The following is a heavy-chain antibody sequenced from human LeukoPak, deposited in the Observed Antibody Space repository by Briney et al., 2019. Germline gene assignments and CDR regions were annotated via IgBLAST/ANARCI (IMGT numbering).Heavy chain of an antibody. Sequence: SQTLSLTCTVSGGSISSGGYYWSWIRQHPGKGLEWIGYIYYSGSTYYNPSLKSRVTISVDTSKNQFSLKLSSVTAADTAVYYCARDGPVWFGLYGMDVWGQGTTVTVSS. CDR2: IYYSGST. CDR1: GGSISSGGYY. D-gene: IGHD3-10*01. CDR3: ARDGPVWFGLYGMDV. J-gene: IGHJ6*02. V-gene: IGHV4-31*03.